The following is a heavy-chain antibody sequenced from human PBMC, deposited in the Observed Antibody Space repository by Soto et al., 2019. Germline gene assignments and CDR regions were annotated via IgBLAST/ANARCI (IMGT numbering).Heavy chain of an antibody. Sequence: QAQLVQSGAEVRKPGSSVKVSCKASGGTFTNYAINWVRQAPGQGLEWMGDITPMFGRPNYAQKFQGRITITADDSTSTNYLDLSSLWSHNTAPYFCACEVRVHTPVFGHGGQGSLVNV. CDR2: ITPMFGRP. V-gene: IGHV1-69*01. CDR3: ACEVRVHTPVFGH. CDR1: GGTFTNYA. D-gene: IGHD3-3*01. J-gene: IGHJ4*02.